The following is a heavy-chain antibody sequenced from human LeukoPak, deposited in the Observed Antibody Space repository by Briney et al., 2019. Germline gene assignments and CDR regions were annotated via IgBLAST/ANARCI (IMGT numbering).Heavy chain of an antibody. V-gene: IGHV3-30*18. J-gene: IGHJ4*02. CDR2: ISYDGSNK. D-gene: IGHD4/OR15-4a*01. CDR3: AKDPRYGAFPADY. Sequence: GGSLRLSCAASGFTFNTYTMNWVRQAPGQGLEWVAIISYDGSNKYYVDSVKGRFTISRDNSKNTLYLQMNSLRPEDTAVYYCAKDPRYGAFPADYWGQGTLVTVSS. CDR1: GFTFNTYT.